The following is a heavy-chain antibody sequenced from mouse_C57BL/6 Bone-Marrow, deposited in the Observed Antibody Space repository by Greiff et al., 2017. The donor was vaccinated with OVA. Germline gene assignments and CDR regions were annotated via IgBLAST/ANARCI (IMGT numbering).Heavy chain of an antibody. CDR3: ASYYYGSSLYWYFDV. CDR2: IDPSDSET. Sequence: QVQLQQPGAELVSPGSSVKLSCKASGYTFTSYWMHWVKQRPIQGLEWIGNIDPSDSETHYNQKFKDKATLTVDKSSSTAYMQLSSLTSEDSAVYYCASYYYGSSLYWYFDVWGTGTTVTVSS. CDR1: GYTFTSYW. V-gene: IGHV1-52*01. D-gene: IGHD1-1*01. J-gene: IGHJ1*03.